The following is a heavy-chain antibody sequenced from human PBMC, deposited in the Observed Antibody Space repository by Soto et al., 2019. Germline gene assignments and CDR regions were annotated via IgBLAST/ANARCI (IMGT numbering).Heavy chain of an antibody. CDR1: GSTFSAFC. Sequence: EVQLLESGGALAQPGGSLRLSCAASGSTFSAFCMNWVRQAPGKGLEWVSAISRSGDITYYADSVKGRFTISRDNSKNTLYLEMNSLSGDGNAVYYCAKGGFWVHDGMDVWGEGTTVIVSS. CDR3: AKGGFWVHDGMDV. J-gene: IGHJ6*04. V-gene: IGHV3-23*01. D-gene: IGHD2-15*01. CDR2: ISRSGDIT.